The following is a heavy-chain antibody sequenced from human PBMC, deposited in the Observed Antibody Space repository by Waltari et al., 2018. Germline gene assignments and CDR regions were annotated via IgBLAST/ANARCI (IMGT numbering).Heavy chain of an antibody. J-gene: IGHJ4*02. CDR2: ISSSSSYI. CDR3: ARGGKQWLSPFDY. D-gene: IGHD6-19*01. V-gene: IGHV3-21*01. CDR1: GFTFSSYS. Sequence: EVQLVESGGGLVQPGRSLRLSCAASGFTFSSYSMNWVRQAPGKGLEWVSSISSSSSYIYYADSVKGRFTISRDNAKNSLYLQMNSLRAEDTAVYYCARGGKQWLSPFDYWGQGTLVTVSS.